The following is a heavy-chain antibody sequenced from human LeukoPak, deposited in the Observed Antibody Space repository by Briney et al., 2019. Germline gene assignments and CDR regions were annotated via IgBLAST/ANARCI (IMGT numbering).Heavy chain of an antibody. CDR3: ARMNYDFWSGYPMGFDY. Sequence: SETLSLTCSVSGGSITSRTYYWGWIRQPPGKGLEWIGSIHYSGSTYYSPSLKSRVTISVDTSKNQFSLKLSSVTAADTAVYYCARMNYDFWSGYPMGFDYWGQGTLVTLSS. J-gene: IGHJ4*02. V-gene: IGHV4-39*07. CDR2: IHYSGST. D-gene: IGHD3-3*01. CDR1: GGSITSRTYY.